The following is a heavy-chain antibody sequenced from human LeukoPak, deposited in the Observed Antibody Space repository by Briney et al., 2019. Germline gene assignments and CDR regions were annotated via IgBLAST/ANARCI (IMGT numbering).Heavy chain of an antibody. Sequence: SETLSLTCAVSDYSIRSGYYWGWIRQPPGKGLECIASIQNSGTTYFNPSIKSRVTISVDMSTNQFYLKLTSVPAADTAVYYCARWAVTGITYWGQGALVTVSS. J-gene: IGHJ4*02. CDR3: ARWAVTGITY. CDR2: IQNSGTT. D-gene: IGHD6-19*01. V-gene: IGHV4-38-2*01. CDR1: DYSIRSGYY.